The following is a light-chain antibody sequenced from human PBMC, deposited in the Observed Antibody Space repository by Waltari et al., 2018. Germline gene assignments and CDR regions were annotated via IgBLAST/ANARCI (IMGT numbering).Light chain of an antibody. V-gene: IGLV1-47*01. Sequence: QPVLIQPPSASGTPGQRVPISCSGRSPNIGINSVDWYQPVPGKAPKLLMYRDSWRPSGVPDRFSGSKSGTSASLAISGVRSEDEADYHCAAWDDVLSGVVFGGGTKLIVL. CDR3: AAWDDVLSGVV. J-gene: IGLJ2*01. CDR2: RDS. CDR1: SPNIGINS.